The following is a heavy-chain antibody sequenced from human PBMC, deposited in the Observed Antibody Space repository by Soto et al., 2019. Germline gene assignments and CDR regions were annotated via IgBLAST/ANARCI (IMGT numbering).Heavy chain of an antibody. CDR3: ARLGAYCGGDCYFLDY. CDR1: GGSFSGYY. CDR2: VNHGGTS. Sequence: PSETLSLTCAVHGGSFSGYYWDWIRQPPGKGLEWIGEVNHGGTSNYNPSLKSRAIISVDTSKNQFSLKLSSVTAADTAVYYCARLGAYCGGDCYFLDYWGQGTLVTVSS. J-gene: IGHJ4*02. V-gene: IGHV4-34*01. D-gene: IGHD2-21*02.